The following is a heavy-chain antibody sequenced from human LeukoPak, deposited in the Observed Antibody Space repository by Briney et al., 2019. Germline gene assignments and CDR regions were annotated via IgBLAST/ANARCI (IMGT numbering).Heavy chain of an antibody. CDR1: GFTFSSYW. D-gene: IGHD1-26*01. J-gene: IGHJ4*02. V-gene: IGHV3-7*01. CDR2: IRQDGSEK. CDR3: ARERDSGFDY. Sequence: GGSLRLSCAASGFTFSSYWMSWVRQAPGKGREGVANIRQDGSEKYYVDSVKGRFTISREKAKNSLYLQMNSLRAEDTAVYYCARERDSGFDYWGQGTLVTVSS.